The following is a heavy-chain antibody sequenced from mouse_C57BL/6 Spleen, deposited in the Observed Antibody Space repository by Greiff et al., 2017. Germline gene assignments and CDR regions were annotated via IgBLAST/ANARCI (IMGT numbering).Heavy chain of an antibody. CDR3: ARSSMVTSAMDY. CDR1: GYTFTSYT. D-gene: IGHD2-2*01. Sequence: QVQLQQSGAELARPGASVKMSCKASGYTFTSYTMHWVKQRPGQGLEWIGYINPSSGYTKYNQKFKDKATLTADKSSSTAYMQLSSLTSEDSAVDYCARSSMVTSAMDYWGQGTSVTVSS. V-gene: IGHV1-4*01. J-gene: IGHJ4*01. CDR2: INPSSGYT.